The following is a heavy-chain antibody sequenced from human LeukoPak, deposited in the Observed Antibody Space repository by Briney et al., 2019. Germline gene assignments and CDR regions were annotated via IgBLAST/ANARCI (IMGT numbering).Heavy chain of an antibody. Sequence: SETLSLACNVSTAFSSRYYWSWVRQPPTGGLEWIGTVFYSANSKYNPNFSSRLTMSVETSKRHLSIKLTAVTAADTAVYYCARIDPLGFFVQWGQGTVVTASS. J-gene: IGHJ4*02. CDR1: TAFSSRYY. CDR2: VFYSANS. V-gene: IGHV4-59*13. CDR3: ARIDPLGFFVQ. D-gene: IGHD6-25*01.